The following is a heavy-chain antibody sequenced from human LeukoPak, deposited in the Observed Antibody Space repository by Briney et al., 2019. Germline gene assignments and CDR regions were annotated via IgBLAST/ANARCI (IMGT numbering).Heavy chain of an antibody. CDR2: INHSGST. J-gene: IGHJ6*03. V-gene: IGHV4-34*01. CDR3: ASSRYCSSTSCYRYMDV. Sequence: SETLSLTCAVYGGSFSGYYWSWIRQPPGKGLEWIGEINHSGSTNYNPSLKSRVTISVDTSKNQFSLKLSSVTAADTAVYYCASSRYCSSTSCYRYMDVWGKGITVTVSS. D-gene: IGHD2-2*01. CDR1: GGSFSGYY.